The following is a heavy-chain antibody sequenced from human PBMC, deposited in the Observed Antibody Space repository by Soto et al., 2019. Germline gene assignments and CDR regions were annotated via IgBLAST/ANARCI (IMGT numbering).Heavy chain of an antibody. D-gene: IGHD5-12*01. CDR2: ISSSSSYI. CDR1: GFTFSSYS. J-gene: IGHJ4*02. V-gene: IGHV3-21*01. Sequence: EVQLVESGGGLVKPGGSLRLSCAASGFTFSSYSMNWVRQAPGKGLEWVSSISSSSSYIYYADSVKGRFTISRDNDKNSLYLQMNSLRAADTAVYYCARAYGGYSYFDYWGQGTLVTVSS. CDR3: ARAYGGYSYFDY.